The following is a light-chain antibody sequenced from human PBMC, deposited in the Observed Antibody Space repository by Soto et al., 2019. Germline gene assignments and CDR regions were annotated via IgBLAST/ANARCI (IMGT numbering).Light chain of an antibody. Sequence: QSVLTQPPSASGTPGQRVTISCSGSNCNIGSNAVNWYQQLPGTAPKLLIHGNDQRPSGVPDRLSGSKSGTSASLAISGLQSEDEADYYCAAWDDRLNAPVFGGGTKVTVL. CDR1: NCNIGSNA. CDR3: AAWDDRLNAPV. CDR2: GND. J-gene: IGLJ2*01. V-gene: IGLV1-44*01.